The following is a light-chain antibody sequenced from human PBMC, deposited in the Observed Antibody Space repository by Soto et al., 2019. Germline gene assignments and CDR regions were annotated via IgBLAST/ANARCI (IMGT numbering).Light chain of an antibody. CDR1: QSVSSTY. CDR2: GAS. CDR3: QQYGGLPPIS. Sequence: EIVVTQSPGTLSLSPGERATLSCRDSQSVSSTYLAWYQQKPGQAPRLLIYGASSRATGIPDRFSGSGSGTDFTLTITRLEPEDFAVYYCQQYGGLPPISFGPGTKVDIK. V-gene: IGKV3-20*01. J-gene: IGKJ3*01.